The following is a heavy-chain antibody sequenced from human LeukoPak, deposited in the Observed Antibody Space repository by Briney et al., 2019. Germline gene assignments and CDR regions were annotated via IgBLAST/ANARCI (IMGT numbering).Heavy chain of an antibody. J-gene: IGHJ6*02. CDR1: GYTFTSYG. Sequence: ASVKVSCKASGYTFTSYGISWVRQAPGQGLEWMGWISAYNGNTNYAQKLQGRVTMITDTSTSTAYMELRSLRSDDTAVYYCARTPRSGSGNKYGMDVWGQGTTVTVSS. D-gene: IGHD3-10*01. CDR2: ISAYNGNT. CDR3: ARTPRSGSGNKYGMDV. V-gene: IGHV1-18*01.